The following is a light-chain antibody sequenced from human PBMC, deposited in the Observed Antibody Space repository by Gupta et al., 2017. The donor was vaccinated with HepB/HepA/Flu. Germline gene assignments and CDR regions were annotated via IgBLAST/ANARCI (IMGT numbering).Light chain of an antibody. V-gene: IGKV1-33*01. CDR3: QQYGYDSLT. CDR2: DAS. J-gene: IGKJ4*01. CDR1: QDITNY. Sequence: DIQMTQSPSSLSASVGDRVTITCQANQDITNYLNWYQQKPGKAPKLLIFDASNLEAGVSSRFSGSGSGTLFTFTIASLQPEDFATYYCQQYGYDSLTFGGGTKVDIK.